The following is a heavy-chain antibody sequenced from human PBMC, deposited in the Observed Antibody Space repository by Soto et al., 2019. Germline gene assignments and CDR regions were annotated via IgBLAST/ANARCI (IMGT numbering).Heavy chain of an antibody. Sequence: EVQLVETGGGLIQPGGSLRLSCAASGFIVSSNYMSWVRQGPGKGLEWVSVIYSGGSTYYADSVKGRFTISRDSSKNTLYLQMNSLRAEDTAVYYCARASTYGSPWYYGMDIWGQGTTVTVSS. J-gene: IGHJ6*02. CDR2: IYSGGST. CDR1: GFIVSSNY. V-gene: IGHV3-53*02. D-gene: IGHD3-10*01. CDR3: ARASTYGSPWYYGMDI.